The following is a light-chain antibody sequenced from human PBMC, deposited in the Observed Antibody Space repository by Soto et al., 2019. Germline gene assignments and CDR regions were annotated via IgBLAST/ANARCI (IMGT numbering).Light chain of an antibody. CDR1: QSVSSN. CDR3: QQYNNSPSIT. CDR2: GAS. V-gene: IGKV3D-15*01. Sequence: EIVMTQSPATLSASPGERATLSCRASQSVSSNLAWYQQKPCQAPRLLIYGASIWATGIPARFSGSGSGTEFTPTISSLQSEDVAVYYCQQYNNSPSITCGQGTRLEIK. J-gene: IGKJ5*01.